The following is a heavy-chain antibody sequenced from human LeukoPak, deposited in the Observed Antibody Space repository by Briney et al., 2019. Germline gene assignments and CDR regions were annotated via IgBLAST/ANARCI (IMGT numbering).Heavy chain of an antibody. Sequence: RPGGSLRLSCAASGFTFSSYWMHWVRQAPGKGLVWVSRINSDGSSTSYADSVKGRFTISRDNAKNTLYLQMNSLRAEDTAVYYCAREEVVTAIGNYYYYYYMDVWGKGTTVTISS. CDR3: AREEVVTAIGNYYYYYYMDV. CDR2: INSDGSST. V-gene: IGHV3-74*01. J-gene: IGHJ6*03. CDR1: GFTFSSYW. D-gene: IGHD2-21*02.